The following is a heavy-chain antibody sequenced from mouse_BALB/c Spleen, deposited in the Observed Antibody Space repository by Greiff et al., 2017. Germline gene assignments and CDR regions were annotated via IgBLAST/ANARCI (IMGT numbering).Heavy chain of an antibody. D-gene: IGHD1-1*02. V-gene: IGHV14-4*02. CDR1: GFNIKDYY. J-gene: IGHJ4*01. CDR3: NNYVYAMDY. CDR2: IDPENGDT. Sequence: EVQLQQSGAELVRSGASVKLSCTASGFNIKDYYMHWVKQRPEQGLEWIGWIDPENGDTEYAPKFQGKATMTADTSSNTAYLQLSSLTSEDTAVYYCNNYVYAMDYWGQGTSVTVSS.